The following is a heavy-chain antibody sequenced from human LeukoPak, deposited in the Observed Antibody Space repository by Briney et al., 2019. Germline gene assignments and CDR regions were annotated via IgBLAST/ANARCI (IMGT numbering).Heavy chain of an antibody. CDR3: TTGIRGD. J-gene: IGHJ4*02. CDR2: IASKTDGGTT. Sequence: GGSLRLSCAASGLTVTSAWMNWVRQAPGKGLEWVGRIASKTDGGTTDYAAPVKGRFTISRDDSKNTLFLQMNSLKTEDTAVYYCTTGIRGDCGQGTLVTVSS. CDR1: GLTVTSAW. V-gene: IGHV3-15*04.